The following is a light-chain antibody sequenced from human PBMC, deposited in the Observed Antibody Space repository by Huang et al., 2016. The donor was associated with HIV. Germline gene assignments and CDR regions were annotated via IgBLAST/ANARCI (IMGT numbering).Light chain of an antibody. V-gene: IGKV3-15*01. Sequence: EIVMTQSPATLSVSPGERATLSCRASQSVSSNLAWYQQKPGQAPRLLIYGASTRATCIPARFRGSGSGTEFTLTISSLQSEDFAVYYCQQYNNWPPVTFGQGTKVEIK. CDR1: QSVSSN. CDR2: GAS. J-gene: IGKJ1*01. CDR3: QQYNNWPPVT.